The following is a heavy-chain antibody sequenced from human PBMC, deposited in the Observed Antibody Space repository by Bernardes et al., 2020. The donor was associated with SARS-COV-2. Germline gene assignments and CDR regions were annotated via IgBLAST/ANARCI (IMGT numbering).Heavy chain of an antibody. CDR2: INAGNGNT. CDR3: ARDPYCGGDCYFPYGMDV. CDR1: GYTFTSYA. J-gene: IGHJ6*02. D-gene: IGHD2-21*02. Sequence: ASVKVSCKASGYTFTSYAMHWVRQAPGQRLEWMGWINAGNGNTKYSQKFQGRVTITRDTSASTAYMELSSLRSEDTAVYYCARDPYCGGDCYFPYGMDVWGQGTTVTVSS. V-gene: IGHV1-3*01.